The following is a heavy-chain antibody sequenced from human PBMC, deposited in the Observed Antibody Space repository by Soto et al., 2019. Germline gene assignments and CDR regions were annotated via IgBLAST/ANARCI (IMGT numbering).Heavy chain of an antibody. D-gene: IGHD2-8*01. Sequence: QVQLQESGPGLVKPSETLSLTCTVSGGSISSNYWSWIRQPPGKGLECIGYIYYSGSTNYNPSLKSRVTIAVDTSKNLFSLKLGSVTAADTAVYYCATNRVNDYDYYYYMDVRGKGTTVTVSS. CDR3: ATNRVNDYDYYYYMDV. CDR1: GGSISSNY. J-gene: IGHJ6*03. V-gene: IGHV4-59*08. CDR2: IYYSGST.